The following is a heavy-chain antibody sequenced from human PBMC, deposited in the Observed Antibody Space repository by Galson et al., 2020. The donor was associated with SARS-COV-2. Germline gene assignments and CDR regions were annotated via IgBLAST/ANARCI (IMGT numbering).Heavy chain of an antibody. D-gene: IGHD2-2*01. CDR2: ISWDGGTI. Sequence: GGSLRLSCAASGFTFDDYAMHWVRQTPEKGLEWVSLISWDGGTIYYADSVQGRFTISRDNNKNSLYLQMNSLRPDDTALYYCAKGSGNIVLPAAENYGMDVWGQGTKVTVSS. J-gene: IGHJ6*02. CDR3: AKGSGNIVLPAAENYGMDV. V-gene: IGHV3-43D*03. CDR1: GFTFDDYA.